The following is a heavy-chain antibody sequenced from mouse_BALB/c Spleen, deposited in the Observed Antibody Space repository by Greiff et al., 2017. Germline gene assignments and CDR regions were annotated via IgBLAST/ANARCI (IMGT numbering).Heavy chain of an antibody. D-gene: IGHD4-1*01. CDR1: GFTFSDYY. Sequence: EVKLVESGGGLVKPGGSLKLSCAASGFTFSDYYMYWVRQTPEKRLEWVATISDGGSYTYYPDSVKGRFTISRDNAKNNLYLQMSSLKSEDTAMYYCAREGGTGLDYWGQGTTRTVSA. CDR2: ISDGGSYT. J-gene: IGHJ2*01. V-gene: IGHV5-4*02. CDR3: AREGGTGLDY.